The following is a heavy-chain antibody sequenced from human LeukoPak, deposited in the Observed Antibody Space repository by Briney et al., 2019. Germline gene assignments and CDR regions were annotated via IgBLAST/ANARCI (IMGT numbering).Heavy chain of an antibody. CDR1: GYSFTSYW. CDR2: IYPGDSDT. Sequence: GESLKISCKGSGYSFTSYWIGWVRQMPGKGLEWMGIIYPGDSDTRYSPSFQGQVTISADKSISTAYLQWSSLKASDTAMHYCARHPPLDFWSGSNWFDPWGQGTLVTVSS. J-gene: IGHJ5*02. CDR3: ARHPPLDFWSGSNWFDP. D-gene: IGHD3-3*01. V-gene: IGHV5-51*01.